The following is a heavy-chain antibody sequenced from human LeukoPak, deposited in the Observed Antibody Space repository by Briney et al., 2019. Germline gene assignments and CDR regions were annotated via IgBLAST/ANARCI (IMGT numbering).Heavy chain of an antibody. Sequence: GGSLRLSCEASGFAVSARPMSWVRQAPGKGLEWVSVIYNGGSTCFADSVKGRFTIFRDNSKNTLYLQMNSLRAEDTAVYYCARDRVLGCLDFWGQGTLVTVSS. J-gene: IGHJ4*02. D-gene: IGHD3-16*01. V-gene: IGHV3-66*01. CDR3: ARDRVLGCLDF. CDR1: GFAVSARP. CDR2: IYNGGST.